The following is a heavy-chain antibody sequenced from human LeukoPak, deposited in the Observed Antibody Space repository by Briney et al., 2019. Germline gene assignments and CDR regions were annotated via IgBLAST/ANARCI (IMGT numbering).Heavy chain of an antibody. J-gene: IGHJ4*02. CDR3: ARRTGYSTSRLDY. Sequence: SETLSLTCAVYGGSFSGYYWSWIRQPSGKGLEWIGEINHSGSTNYNPSLKSRVTISVDTSKNQFSLKLSSVTAADTAVYYCARRTGYSTSRLDYWGQGTLVTVSS. CDR2: INHSGST. CDR1: GGSFSGYY. D-gene: IGHD6-13*01. V-gene: IGHV4-34*01.